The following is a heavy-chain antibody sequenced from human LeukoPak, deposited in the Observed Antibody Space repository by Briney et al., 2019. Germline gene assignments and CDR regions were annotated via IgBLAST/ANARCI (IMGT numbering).Heavy chain of an antibody. CDR2: IHSGGSS. Sequence: GGSLRLSCTASGFTVSHNYMHWVRQAPGKGLEGVSVIHSGGSSYHADSVKGRFTISRDNSKNTVFLQLNSLRAEDTAVYYCARGPPAGNFIDFWGQGTLVTVSS. CDR3: ARGPPAGNFIDF. V-gene: IGHV3-53*01. CDR1: GFTVSHNY. D-gene: IGHD2-2*01. J-gene: IGHJ4*02.